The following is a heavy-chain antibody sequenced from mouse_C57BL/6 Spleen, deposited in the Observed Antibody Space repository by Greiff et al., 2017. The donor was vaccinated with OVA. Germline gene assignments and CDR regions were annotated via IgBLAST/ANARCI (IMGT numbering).Heavy chain of an antibody. Sequence: EVQLVESGGGLVKPGGSLKLSCAASGFTFSSYAMSWVRQTPEKRLEWVATISDGGSYTYYPDNVKGRFTISRDNAKNNLYLQMSHLKSEDTAMYYCARDGNYYDYAMDYWGQGTSVTVSS. J-gene: IGHJ4*01. CDR3: ARDGNYYDYAMDY. D-gene: IGHD1-1*01. V-gene: IGHV5-4*01. CDR1: GFTFSSYA. CDR2: ISDGGSYT.